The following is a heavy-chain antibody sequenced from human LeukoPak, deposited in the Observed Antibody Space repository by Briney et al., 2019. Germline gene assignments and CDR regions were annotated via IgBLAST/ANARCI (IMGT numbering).Heavy chain of an antibody. J-gene: IGHJ5*02. CDR1: GGTFSSYA. Sequence: GASVKVSCKASGGTFSSYAISWVRQAPGQGLGWMGGIIPIFGTANYAQKFQGRVTITADKSTSTAYMELSSLRSDDTAVYYCARGLRYDIDHPWGQGTLVTVSS. D-gene: IGHD3-9*01. CDR2: IIPIFGTA. V-gene: IGHV1-69*06. CDR3: ARGLRYDIDHP.